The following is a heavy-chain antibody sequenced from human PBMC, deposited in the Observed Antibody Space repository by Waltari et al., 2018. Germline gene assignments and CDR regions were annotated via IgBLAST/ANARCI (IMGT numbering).Heavy chain of an antibody. D-gene: IGHD3-22*01. CDR1: GPACRNWG. V-gene: IGHV3-64*07. J-gene: IGHJ5*02. CDR2: ISPSGDTT. Sequence: EVQLVESGGGLVKPGGSLRLECSASGPACRNWGMHWVRQAPGEGLELVSAISPSGDTTDYADSVKGRFTISRDNSKNTIYLQMDSLRLEDMAVYYCATGSAYYYDTWGQGILVTVSS. CDR3: ATGSAYYYDT.